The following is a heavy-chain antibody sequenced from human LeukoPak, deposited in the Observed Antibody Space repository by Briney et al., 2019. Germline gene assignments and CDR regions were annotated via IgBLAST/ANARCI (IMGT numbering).Heavy chain of an antibody. Sequence: SGGSLRLSCVASGFTFSNNAMSWVRQAPGKGLEWVSGISGGGDSTSYADSVKGRFTISRDNSRNTLYLQMNSLRAEDTAIYYCAKDAPYVDMATMVKAYFFDYWGQGTLVTVSS. J-gene: IGHJ4*02. V-gene: IGHV3-23*01. CDR2: ISGGGDST. D-gene: IGHD5-24*01. CDR3: AKDAPYVDMATMVKAYFFDY. CDR1: GFTFSNNA.